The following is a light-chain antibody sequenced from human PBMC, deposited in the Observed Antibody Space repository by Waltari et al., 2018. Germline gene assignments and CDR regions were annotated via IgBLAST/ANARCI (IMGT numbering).Light chain of an antibody. CDR2: DVT. J-gene: IGLJ2*01. V-gene: IGLV2-14*03. Sequence: QSALTQPASVSGSPGQSITISCSGTSSDVGGYNYVSWYQQHPGNAPNLIIFDVTRWPSGVSNRFSGSKSGNTAALTIFGLQAEDEADYYCASYTSTRTVVFGGGTRVTVL. CDR1: SSDVGGYNY. CDR3: ASYTSTRTVV.